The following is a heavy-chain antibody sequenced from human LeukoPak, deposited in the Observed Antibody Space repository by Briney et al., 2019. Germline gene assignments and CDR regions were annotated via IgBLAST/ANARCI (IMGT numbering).Heavy chain of an antibody. J-gene: IGHJ4*02. CDR3: ATDSSGWYSFDY. CDR2: FDPEDGET. CDR1: GYTLTELS. V-gene: IGHV1-24*01. Sequence: ASVKVSCKVSGYTLTELSMHWVRQAPGKGLEWMGGFDPEDGETIYAQKFQGRATMTEDTSTDTAYMELSSLRSEDTAVYYCATDSSGWYSFDYWGQGTLVTVSS. D-gene: IGHD6-19*01.